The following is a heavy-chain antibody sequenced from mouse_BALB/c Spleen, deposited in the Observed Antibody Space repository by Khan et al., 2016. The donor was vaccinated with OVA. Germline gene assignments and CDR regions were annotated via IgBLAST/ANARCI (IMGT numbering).Heavy chain of an antibody. Sequence: QVQLKESGPGLVAPSQSLSITCTVSGFSLTSNGVSWVRQPPGKGMEWLGVIWGDGSINYHSVLKSRLSISKDNSKSQVFLKLNSLQTADTSTYDCAKLRVFYFDYWGQGTTLTVSS. CDR3: AKLRVFYFDY. V-gene: IGHV2-3*01. CDR2: IWGDGSI. J-gene: IGHJ2*01. CDR1: GFSLTSNG.